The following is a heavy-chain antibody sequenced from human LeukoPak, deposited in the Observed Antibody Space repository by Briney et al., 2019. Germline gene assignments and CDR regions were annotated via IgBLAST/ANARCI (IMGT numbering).Heavy chain of an antibody. CDR1: GFTFSDYY. Sequence: GGSLRLSCAASGFTFSDYYMSWIRQAPGKGLEWVANINLDGGQKYYVDSVKGRFTISRDNAKNSLYLEMDSLRAEDMAVYYCAREIIGATVLFDYWGQGTLVTVSS. D-gene: IGHD4-11*01. CDR2: INLDGGQK. CDR3: AREIIGATVLFDY. J-gene: IGHJ4*02. V-gene: IGHV3-7*01.